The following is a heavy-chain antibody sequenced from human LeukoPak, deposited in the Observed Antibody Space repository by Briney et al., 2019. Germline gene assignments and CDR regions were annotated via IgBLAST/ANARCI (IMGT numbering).Heavy chain of an antibody. CDR2: INSNGGST. CDR3: AGGSSWYCDF. CDR1: GFTFSNYP. Sequence: PGGSLRLSCSASGFTFSNYPMHWVRQAPGKGLEYLSAINSNGGSTYYADSVKGRVSISRDNSKNMLYLEMTSLRAEDTAVYYCAGGSSWYCDFWGQGTLVTVSS. J-gene: IGHJ4*02. D-gene: IGHD6-13*01. V-gene: IGHV3-64D*09.